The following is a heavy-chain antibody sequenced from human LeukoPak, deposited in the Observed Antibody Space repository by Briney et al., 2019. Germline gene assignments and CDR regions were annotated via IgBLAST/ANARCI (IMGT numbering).Heavy chain of an antibody. J-gene: IGHJ5*02. CDR3: ARDGHGNRVKYNWFDP. CDR1: GGSISSGGYY. Sequence: SETLSLTCNVSGGSISSGGYYWGWIRQPPGKGLEWIGSTYYSGSTYYNPSLKSRVTISVDTSKTQFSLKLSSVTAADTAVYYCARDGHGNRVKYNWFDPWGQGTLVTVSS. V-gene: IGHV4-39*07. D-gene: IGHD1-14*01. CDR2: TYYSGST.